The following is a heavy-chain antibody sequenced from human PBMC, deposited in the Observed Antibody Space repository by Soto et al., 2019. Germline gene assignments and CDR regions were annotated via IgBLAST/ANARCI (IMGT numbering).Heavy chain of an antibody. CDR3: AKVRYDYGGNGLFDY. D-gene: IGHD4-17*01. CDR1: GFTFSSYA. J-gene: IGHJ4*02. V-gene: IGHV3-23*01. CDR2: ISGSGGST. Sequence: SGGSLRLSCAASGFTFSSYAMSWVRQAPGKGLEWVSAISGSGGSTYYADSVKGRFTISRDNSKNTLYLQMNSLRAEDTAVYYCAKVRYDYGGNGLFDYWGQGTLVTVSS.